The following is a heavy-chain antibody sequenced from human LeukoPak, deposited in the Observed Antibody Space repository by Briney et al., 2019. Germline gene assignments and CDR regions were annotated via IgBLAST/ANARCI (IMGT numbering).Heavy chain of an antibody. V-gene: IGHV3-23*01. J-gene: IGHJ6*03. CDR2: ISGSGGST. CDR3: AKDREAYCGGDCYYYYYMGV. CDR1: GFTFSSYA. Sequence: GGSLRLSCAASGFTFSSYAMSWVRQAPGKGLEWVSAISGSGGSTYYADSVKGRFTISRDNSKNTLYLQMNSLRAEDTAVYYCAKDREAYCGGDCYYYYYMGVWGKGTTVTVSS. D-gene: IGHD2-21*02.